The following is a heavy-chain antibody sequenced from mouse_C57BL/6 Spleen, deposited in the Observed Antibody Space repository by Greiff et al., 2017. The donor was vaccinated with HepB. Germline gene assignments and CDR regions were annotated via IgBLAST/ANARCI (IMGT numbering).Heavy chain of an antibody. J-gene: IGHJ2*01. CDR3: ARTASGVATDY. CDR2: IYPGDGDT. Sequence: VQLQQSGAELVKPGASVKISCKASGYAFSSYWMNWVKQRPGKGLEWIGQIYPGDGDTNYNGKFKGKATLTADKSSSTAYMQLSSLTSEDSAVYFWARTASGVATDYWGQGTTLTVSS. CDR1: GYAFSSYW. D-gene: IGHD1-1*01. V-gene: IGHV1-80*01.